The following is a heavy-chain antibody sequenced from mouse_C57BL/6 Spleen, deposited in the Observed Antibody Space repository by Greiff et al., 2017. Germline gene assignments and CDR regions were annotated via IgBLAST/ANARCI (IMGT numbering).Heavy chain of an antibody. D-gene: IGHD1-1*01. CDR3: ANLYYGSSYWFAY. Sequence: DVQLQESGPGLVKPSQSLSLTCSVTGYSITSGYYWNWIRQFPGNKLEWMGYISYDGSNNYNPSLKNRISITRDTSKNQFFLKLNSVTTEDTATYYCANLYYGSSYWFAYWGQGTLVTVSA. CDR1: GYSITSGYY. CDR2: ISYDGSN. V-gene: IGHV3-6*01. J-gene: IGHJ3*01.